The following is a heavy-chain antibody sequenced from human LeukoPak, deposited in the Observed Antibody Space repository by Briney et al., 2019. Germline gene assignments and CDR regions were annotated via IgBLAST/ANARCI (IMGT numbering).Heavy chain of an antibody. J-gene: IGHJ6*03. CDR1: GGSISSGSYY. V-gene: IGHV4-61*02. Sequence: SSETLSLTCTVSGGSISSGSYYWSWIRQPAGKGLEWIGRIYTSGSTKYNPSLKSRVTISVDTSKNQFSLKLSSVTAADTAVYYCARADILTGYYYYYMDVWGKGTTVTISS. CDR3: ARADILTGYYYYYMDV. CDR2: IYTSGST. D-gene: IGHD3-9*01.